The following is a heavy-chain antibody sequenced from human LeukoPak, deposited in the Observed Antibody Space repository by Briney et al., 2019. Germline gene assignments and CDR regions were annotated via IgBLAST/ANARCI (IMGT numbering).Heavy chain of an antibody. J-gene: IGHJ4*02. CDR1: GGSISSSSYY. D-gene: IGHD6-13*01. CDR2: IYYSGST. CDR3: AKRVAAAGIFDY. Sequence: SETLSLTCTVSGGSISSSSYYWGWIRQPPGKGLEWIGSIYYSGSTYYNPSLKSRVTISVDTSKNQFSLKLSSVTAADTAVYYCAKRVAAAGIFDYWGQGTLVTVSS. V-gene: IGHV4-39*07.